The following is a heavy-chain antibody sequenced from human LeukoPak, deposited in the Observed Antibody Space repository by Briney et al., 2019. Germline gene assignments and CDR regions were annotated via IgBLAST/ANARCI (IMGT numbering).Heavy chain of an antibody. CDR1: GLTGSHNY. CDR2: IHTSGDT. Sequence: GGSLRLSCAASGLTGSHNYVSWVRQAPGKGLEWVSAIHTSGDTCYADSVKGRFTISRDDAQNSLYLQMNSLRAEDTAVYYCAKNTWKSSDSGRRRMDVWGQGTTVTVSS. J-gene: IGHJ6*02. D-gene: IGHD3-10*01. V-gene: IGHV3-53*01. CDR3: AKNTWKSSDSGRRRMDV.